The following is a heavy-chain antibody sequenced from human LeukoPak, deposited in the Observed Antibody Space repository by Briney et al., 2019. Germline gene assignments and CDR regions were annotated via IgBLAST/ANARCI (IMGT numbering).Heavy chain of an antibody. J-gene: IGHJ3*02. Sequence: PSETLSLTCAVYGGSFSGYYWSWIRQPPGKGLEWIGEINHSGSTNYNPSLKSRVTISVDTSKNQFSLKLSSVTAADTAVYSCARGQRGGSYDAFDMWGQGTMVTVSS. D-gene: IGHD1-26*01. CDR2: INHSGST. CDR3: ARGQRGGSYDAFDM. V-gene: IGHV4-34*01. CDR1: GGSFSGYY.